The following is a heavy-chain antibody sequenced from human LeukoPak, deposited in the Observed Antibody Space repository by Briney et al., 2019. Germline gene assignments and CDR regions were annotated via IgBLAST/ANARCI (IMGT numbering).Heavy chain of an antibody. CDR2: IYPTGST. J-gene: IGHJ4*02. Sequence: SETLSLTCTVSGYSISSGYYWGWIRQPPGKGLEWIGNIYPTGSTYYNPSLKSRVTISVDTSKNQFSLKLSSVTAADTAVYYCPRDVGSYGGNLYFDYWGQGTLVTVSS. D-gene: IGHD4-23*01. V-gene: IGHV4-38-2*02. CDR3: PRDVGSYGGNLYFDY. CDR1: GYSISSGYY.